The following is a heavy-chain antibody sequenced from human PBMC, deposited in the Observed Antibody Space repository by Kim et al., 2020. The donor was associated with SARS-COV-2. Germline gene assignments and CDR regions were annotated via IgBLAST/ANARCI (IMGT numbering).Heavy chain of an antibody. V-gene: IGHV7-4-1*02. Sequence: NPTYAQGFTGRFVFSLDTSVSTAYLQISSLKAEDTAVYYCARSLSPGDYWGQGTLVTVSS. D-gene: IGHD3-16*01. J-gene: IGHJ4*02. CDR2: NP. CDR3: ARSLSPGDY.